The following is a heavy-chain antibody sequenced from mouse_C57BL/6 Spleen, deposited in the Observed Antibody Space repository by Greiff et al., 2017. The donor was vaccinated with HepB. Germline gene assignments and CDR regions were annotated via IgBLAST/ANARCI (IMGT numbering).Heavy chain of an antibody. J-gene: IGHJ2*01. CDR3: TRWARTVVATGYYFDD. Sequence: QVQLQQSGAELVRPGASVTLSCKASGYTFTDYEMHWVKQTPVHGLEWIGAIDPETGGTAYNQKFKGKAILTADKSSSTAYMELRSLTSGDSAVYYCTRWARTVVATGYYFDDWGQGTTLTVSS. CDR2: IDPETGGT. V-gene: IGHV1-15*01. D-gene: IGHD1-1*01. CDR1: GYTFTDYE.